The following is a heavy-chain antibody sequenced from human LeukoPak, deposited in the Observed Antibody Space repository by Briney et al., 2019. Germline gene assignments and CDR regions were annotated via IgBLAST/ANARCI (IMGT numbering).Heavy chain of an antibody. Sequence: PGGSLRLSCAPSGFTFSNYAMSWVRPAPGKGLEWVSIISDSGGSTIYADSVKGRFTISRDNSKNTLYLQMNSLSAVDTAIYYCAKGMGPYCDGDCSSRILDFWGQGILVTVSS. D-gene: IGHD2-21*02. CDR3: AKGMGPYCDGDCSSRILDF. J-gene: IGHJ4*02. CDR1: GFTFSNYA. V-gene: IGHV3-23*01. CDR2: ISDSGGST.